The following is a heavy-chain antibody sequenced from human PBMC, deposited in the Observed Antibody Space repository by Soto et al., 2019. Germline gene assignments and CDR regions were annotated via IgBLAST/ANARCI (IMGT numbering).Heavy chain of an antibody. Sequence: GGSLRLSCAASGFTFSSYSMNWVRQAPGKGLEWVSSISSSSSYIYYADSVKGLFTISRDNAKNSLYLQMNSLRAEDTSVYYCARESGDAFDIWGQGTMVTVSS. CDR3: ARESGDAFDI. J-gene: IGHJ3*02. V-gene: IGHV3-21*01. CDR1: GFTFSSYS. CDR2: ISSSSSYI.